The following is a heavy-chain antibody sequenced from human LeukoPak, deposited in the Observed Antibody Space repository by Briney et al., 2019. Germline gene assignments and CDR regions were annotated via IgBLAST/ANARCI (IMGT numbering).Heavy chain of an antibody. J-gene: IGHJ4*02. Sequence: GGSLRLSCAASGFTFSSYWMHWVRQAPGKGLVWVSRINSDGSSTSYADSVKGRFTISRDNAKNTLYLQMNSLRAEDTAVYYCARGDYYDSSGYYPLDYWGQGTLVTVSS. CDR2: INSDGSST. D-gene: IGHD3-22*01. CDR3: ARGDYYDSSGYYPLDY. V-gene: IGHV3-74*01. CDR1: GFTFSSYW.